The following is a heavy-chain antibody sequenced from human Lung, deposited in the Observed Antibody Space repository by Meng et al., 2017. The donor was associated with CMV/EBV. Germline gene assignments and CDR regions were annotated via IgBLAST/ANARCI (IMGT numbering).Heavy chain of an antibody. CDR3: ARGLYTASSGTTYY. V-gene: IGHV3-74*01. CDR1: GFTFSNYW. Sequence: EVQLEESGGGLVQPGGARRLSCAASGFTFSNYWMHWVRQAPGKGLVWVSRINSDGSSTTYADSVKGRFTISRDNAKNTLHLQMNSLRVEDTAVYYCARGLYTASSGTTYYWGQGTLVTVSS. CDR2: INSDGSST. D-gene: IGHD2-2*02. J-gene: IGHJ4*02.